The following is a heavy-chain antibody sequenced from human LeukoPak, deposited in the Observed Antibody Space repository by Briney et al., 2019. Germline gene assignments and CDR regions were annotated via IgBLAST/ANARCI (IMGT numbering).Heavy chain of an antibody. D-gene: IGHD2-2*01. V-gene: IGHV4-30-4*01. J-gene: IGHJ3*02. CDR3: ARVPTWDVVSVALRVGYAFDI. Sequence: SQTLSLTCTVSGGSINSGDHYWSWVRQPPGKGLEWIAYIYYSGSTYYSPSLKRRLTTSVDTSKNQFSLKLSSVTAADTAVYYCARVPTWDVVSVALRVGYAFDIWGQGTMVTVSS. CDR2: IYYSGST. CDR1: GGSINSGDHY.